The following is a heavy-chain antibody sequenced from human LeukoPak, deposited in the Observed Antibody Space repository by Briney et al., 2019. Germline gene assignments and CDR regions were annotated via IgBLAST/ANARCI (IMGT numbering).Heavy chain of an antibody. J-gene: IGHJ6*03. CDR2: IIPIFGTA. CDR1: GGTFSSYA. CDR3: ARGNERSDGYPENYYMDV. V-gene: IGHV1-69*13. D-gene: IGHD5-24*01. Sequence: SVKVSCKASGGTFSSYAISWVRQAPGQGLEWMGGIIPIFGTANYAQKFQGRVTITADESTSTAYMELSSLRSEDTAVYYCARGNERSDGYPENYYMDVWGKGTTVTISS.